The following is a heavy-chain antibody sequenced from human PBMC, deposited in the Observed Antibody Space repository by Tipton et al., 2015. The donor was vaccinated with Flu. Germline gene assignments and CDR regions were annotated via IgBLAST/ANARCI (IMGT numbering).Heavy chain of an antibody. V-gene: IGHV4-38-2*01. Sequence: GLVKPSDTLSLTCSVSGDSIGSGYFWGWIRQPPGQGLEWIGSISHSGSTYYNPSLKSRVTISLDTSKNQFSLKLSSVTAADTAVYYCARRTYYYGSGEQDYWGQGTLVTVSS. CDR2: ISHSGST. D-gene: IGHD3-10*01. CDR1: GDSIGSGYF. J-gene: IGHJ4*02. CDR3: ARRTYYYGSGEQDY.